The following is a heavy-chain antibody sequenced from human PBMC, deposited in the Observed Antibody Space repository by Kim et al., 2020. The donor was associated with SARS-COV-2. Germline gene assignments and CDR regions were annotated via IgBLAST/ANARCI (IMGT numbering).Heavy chain of an antibody. CDR2: INHSGST. D-gene: IGHD6-13*01. J-gene: IGHJ5*02. V-gene: IGHV4-34*01. CDR1: GGSFSGYY. Sequence: SETLSLTCAVYGGSFSGYYWSWIRQPPGKGLEWIGEINHSGSTNYNPSLKSRVTISVDTSKNQFSLKLSSVTAADTAVYYCARDTKEGIAAANPSRWFDPWGQGTLVTVSS. CDR3: ARDTKEGIAAANPSRWFDP.